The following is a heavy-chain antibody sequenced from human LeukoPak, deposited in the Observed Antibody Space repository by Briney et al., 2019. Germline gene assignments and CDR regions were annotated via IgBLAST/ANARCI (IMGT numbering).Heavy chain of an antibody. CDR3: ARVQRRRTRATIGFAFDI. CDR1: GGSFSGYY. Sequence: SETLSLTCAVYGGSFSGYYWSWIRQPPGKGLEWIGEINHSGSTNYNPSLKSRGTISVDTSKNQFSLKLSSVTAADTAVYYCARVQRRRTRATIGFAFDIWGQGTMVTVSS. V-gene: IGHV4-34*01. CDR2: INHSGST. J-gene: IGHJ3*02. D-gene: IGHD5-24*01.